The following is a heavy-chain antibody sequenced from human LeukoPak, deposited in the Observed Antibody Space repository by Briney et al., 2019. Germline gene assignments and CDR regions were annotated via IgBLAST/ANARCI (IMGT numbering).Heavy chain of an antibody. CDR1: GGSISSSSYC. CDR2: IYYSGST. J-gene: IGHJ4*02. D-gene: IGHD2-21*01. V-gene: IGHV4-39*01. CDR3: ARRDLSEFDY. Sequence: SETLSLTCTVSGGSISSSSYCWGWVRQPPGKGLEWIVSIYYSGSTYYNPSLKSRVTIYVDTSNNQFSLKLSSVTAADTAVYYCARRDLSEFDYWGQGTLVTVSS.